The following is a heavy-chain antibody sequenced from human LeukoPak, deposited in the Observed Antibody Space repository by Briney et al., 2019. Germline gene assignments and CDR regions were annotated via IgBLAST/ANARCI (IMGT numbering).Heavy chain of an antibody. CDR2: IKQDGSEK. Sequence: PAGSLRLSCAASGFTFSSYWMSWVRQAPGKGLEWVANIKQDGSEKYYVDSVKGRFTISRDNAKNSLYLQMNSLRAEDTAVYYCARLFYCSSTSCYYYYYYMDVWGKGTTVTISS. J-gene: IGHJ6*03. CDR1: GFTFSSYW. D-gene: IGHD2-2*01. V-gene: IGHV3-7*01. CDR3: ARLFYCSSTSCYYYYYYMDV.